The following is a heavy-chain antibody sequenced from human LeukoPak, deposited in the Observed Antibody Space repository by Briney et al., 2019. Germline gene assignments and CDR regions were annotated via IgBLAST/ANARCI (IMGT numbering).Heavy chain of an antibody. CDR3: ARSRPRSLSYGDYYFDY. V-gene: IGHV3-21*01. D-gene: IGHD4-17*01. J-gene: IGHJ4*02. CDR1: GFTFSSYY. CDR2: ISGSETYI. Sequence: PGGSLRLSCAASGFTFSSYYLTWVRQAPGKGLEWVSSISGSETYIHYADSVKGRFTISRDNAKNSLYLQMNSLRAEDTAVYYCARSRPRSLSYGDYYFDYWGQGTLVTVSS.